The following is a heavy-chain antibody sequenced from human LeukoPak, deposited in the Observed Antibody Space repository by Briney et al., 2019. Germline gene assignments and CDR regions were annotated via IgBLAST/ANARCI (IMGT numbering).Heavy chain of an antibody. J-gene: IGHJ5*02. V-gene: IGHV3-9*01. CDR3: TNLPA. CDR2: ITWNSNNI. CDR1: GFTFDDYA. Sequence: PGRSLRLSCAASGFTFDDYAMHWVRLAPEKGLEWVSGITWNSNNIGYADSVKGRFTISRDNAKNSLYLQMNSLRAEDTALYYCTNLPAWGQGTLVTVSS.